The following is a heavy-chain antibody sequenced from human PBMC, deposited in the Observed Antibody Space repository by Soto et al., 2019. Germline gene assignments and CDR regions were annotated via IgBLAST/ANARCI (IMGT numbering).Heavy chain of an antibody. J-gene: IGHJ4*02. V-gene: IGHV4-31*03. CDR1: GGSISSGGYY. CDR2: IYYRGST. CDR3: AREWRDYYFDY. Sequence: QVQLQESGPGLVKPSQTLSLTCTVSGGSISSGGYYWSWIRQHPGKGLEWIGYIYYRGSTYYNPSLKSRVTISVDTSKNQCSLKLSSVTAADTAVYYCAREWRDYYFDYWGQGTLVTVSS.